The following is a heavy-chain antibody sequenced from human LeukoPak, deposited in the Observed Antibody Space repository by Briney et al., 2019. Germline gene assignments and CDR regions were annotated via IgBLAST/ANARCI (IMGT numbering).Heavy chain of an antibody. V-gene: IGHV4-39*07. CDR1: GGSISTSSYY. D-gene: IGHD3-22*01. CDR2: VYYSGST. CDR3: ARVTMIVVDY. J-gene: IGHJ4*02. Sequence: SETLSLTCTVFGGSISTSSYYWGWIRQPPEKGLEWIGNVYYSGSTYYNPSLKSRVTISVDTSKNQFSMKLSSVTAADTAVYYCARVTMIVVDYWGQGNLVTVSS.